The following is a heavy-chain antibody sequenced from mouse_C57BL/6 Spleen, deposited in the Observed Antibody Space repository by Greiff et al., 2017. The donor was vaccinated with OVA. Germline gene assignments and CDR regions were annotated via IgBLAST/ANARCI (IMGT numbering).Heavy chain of an antibody. Sequence: QVHVKQPGAELVKPGASVKMSCKASGYTFTSYWITWVKQRPGQGLEWIGDIYPGSGSTNYNEKFKSKATLTVDTSSSTAYMQLSSLTSEDSAVYYCARSGSGYVFFAYWGQGTLVTVSA. CDR2: IYPGSGST. J-gene: IGHJ3*01. CDR1: GYTFTSYW. D-gene: IGHD3-2*02. V-gene: IGHV1-55*01. CDR3: ARSGSGYVFFAY.